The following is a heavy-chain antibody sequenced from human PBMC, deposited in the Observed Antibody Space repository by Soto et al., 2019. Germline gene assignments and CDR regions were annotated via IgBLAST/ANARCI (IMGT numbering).Heavy chain of an antibody. CDR2: INRDCGVT. D-gene: IGHD5-12*01. J-gene: IGHJ4*02. CDR1: GDMVTGYY. CDR3: PRKVATFNFDY. Sequence: AAVKVSCKAAGDMVTGYYRHGGRQAPGQGLEGRRWINRDCGVTNYQQKFQGRVPMTRDTSISTAYLELRSLRSDDTAVYCCPRKVATFNFDYWGQGPLVTVSS. V-gene: IGHV1-2*02.